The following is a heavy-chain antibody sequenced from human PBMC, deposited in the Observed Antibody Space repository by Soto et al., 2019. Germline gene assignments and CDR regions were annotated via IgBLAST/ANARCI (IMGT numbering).Heavy chain of an antibody. V-gene: IGHV3-30*18. J-gene: IGHJ6*04. CDR3: SKDQLVYARDPIHV. D-gene: IGHD2-8*01. CDR1: GFTFSSYG. CDR2: ISYDGSNK. Sequence: GESLRLSCAASGFTFSSYGMHWVRQAPGKGLEWVAVISYDGSNKYYADSVKGRFTISRDNSKNTLYLQMNSLRAEDTAVYYCSKDQLVYARDPIHVWGKGSSVTGSA.